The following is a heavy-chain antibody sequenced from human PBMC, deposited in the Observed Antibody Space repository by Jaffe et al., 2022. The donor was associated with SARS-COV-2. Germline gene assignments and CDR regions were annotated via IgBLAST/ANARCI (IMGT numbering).Heavy chain of an antibody. CDR2: IKSKTDGGTT. CDR1: GFTFSNAW. CDR3: TTERWLGHDAFDI. J-gene: IGHJ3*02. V-gene: IGHV3-15*01. D-gene: IGHD3-10*01. Sequence: EVQLVESGGGLVKPGGSLRLSCAASGFTFSNAWMSWVRQAPGKGLEWVGRIKSKTDGGTTDYAAPVKGRFTISRDDSKNTLYLQMNSLKTEDTAVYYCTTERWLGHDAFDIWGQGTMVTVSS.